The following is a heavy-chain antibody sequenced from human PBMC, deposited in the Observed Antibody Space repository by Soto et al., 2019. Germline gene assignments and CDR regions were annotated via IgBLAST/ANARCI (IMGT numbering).Heavy chain of an antibody. V-gene: IGHV3-48*03. CDR2: ISSSGSTI. CDR1: GFTFSSYE. CDR3: ARELLELRIGMDV. J-gene: IGHJ6*02. D-gene: IGHD1-7*01. Sequence: GGSLRLSCAASGFTFSSYEMNWVRQAPGKGLEWVSYISSSGSTIYYADSVKGRFTISRDNAKNSLYLQMNSLRAEDTAVYYCARELLELRIGMDVWGQGTTVTVSS.